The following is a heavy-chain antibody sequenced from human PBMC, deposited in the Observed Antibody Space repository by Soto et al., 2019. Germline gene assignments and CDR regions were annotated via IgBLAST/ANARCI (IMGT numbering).Heavy chain of an antibody. D-gene: IGHD6-13*01. CDR1: GFTFSSYW. V-gene: IGHV3-7*03. CDR3: ARGRSISWYNWFDP. CDR2: INLEGTEK. Sequence: PWGSLRLSCVVSGFTFSSYWMSWVRQAPGKGLEWLANINLEGTEKYYVDSVKGRFTISRDNAKNSLSLQINSLRAEDTAVFYCARGRSISWYNWFDPWGQGTLVTVSS. J-gene: IGHJ5*02.